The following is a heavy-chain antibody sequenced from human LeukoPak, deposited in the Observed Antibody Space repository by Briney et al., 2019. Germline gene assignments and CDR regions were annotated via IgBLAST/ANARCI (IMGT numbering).Heavy chain of an antibody. CDR2: ISGSGGST. J-gene: IGHJ4*02. Sequence: GGSLRLSCAASGFTFSTYAMSWVRQAPGKGLEWVSAISGSGGSTYYADSVKGRFIISRDNSKNTLYLQMNSLRAEDTAVYYCAKTPTLHYYDSSGYYFDNWGQGTLVTVSS. CDR3: AKTPTLHYYDSSGYYFDN. D-gene: IGHD3-22*01. V-gene: IGHV3-23*01. CDR1: GFTFSTYA.